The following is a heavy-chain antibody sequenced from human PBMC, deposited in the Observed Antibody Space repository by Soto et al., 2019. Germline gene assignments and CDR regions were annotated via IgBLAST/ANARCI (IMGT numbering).Heavy chain of an antibody. CDR2: IIPIFGTA. Sequence: SVKVSCKASGGTFSSYAISWVRQAPGQGLEWKGGIIPIFGTANYAQNFQGRVTITADESTSTAYMELSSLRSEDTAVYYCARDRSSSSWYGRYYYYYGMDVWGQGTTVTVSS. J-gene: IGHJ6*02. D-gene: IGHD6-13*01. CDR1: GGTFSSYA. V-gene: IGHV1-69*13. CDR3: ARDRSSSSWYGRYYYYYGMDV.